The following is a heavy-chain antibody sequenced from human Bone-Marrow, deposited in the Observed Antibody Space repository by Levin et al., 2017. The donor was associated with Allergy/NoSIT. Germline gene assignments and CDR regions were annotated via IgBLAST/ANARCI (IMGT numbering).Heavy chain of an antibody. J-gene: IGHJ4*02. Sequence: SETLSLICTVSGGSITYYFWSWIRQPPGKGLEWIGNIHYTGSTNYDPSLKSRVAMTVDTSNNQFSLKLSSVTAADTAVYYCARIPDITGWPFDSWGQGTLVTVSS. CDR1: GGSITYYF. CDR2: IHYTGST. CDR3: ARIPDITGWPFDS. V-gene: IGHV4-59*01. D-gene: IGHD6-19*01.